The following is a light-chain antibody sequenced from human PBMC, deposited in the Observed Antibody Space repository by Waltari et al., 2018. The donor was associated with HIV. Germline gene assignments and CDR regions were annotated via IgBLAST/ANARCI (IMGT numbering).Light chain of an antibody. CDR3: SSYISTTTL. Sequence: QSAPTQPASVSGSPGQSITISCPGTRSDIGHYQYVSWYQQSPGKAPKLMIYEVSNRPSGVSNRFSGSKSGNTASLTISGLQAEDEADYYCSSYISTTTLFGTGTKVTVL. CDR1: RSDIGHYQY. CDR2: EVS. J-gene: IGLJ1*01. V-gene: IGLV2-14*01.